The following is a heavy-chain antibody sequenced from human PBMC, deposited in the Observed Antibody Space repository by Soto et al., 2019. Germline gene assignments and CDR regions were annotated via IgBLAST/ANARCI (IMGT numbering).Heavy chain of an antibody. V-gene: IGHV5-51*01. D-gene: IGHD2-2*01. J-gene: IGHJ5*02. CDR3: ARLLEVPAATRWFDP. CDR1: GYSFTSYW. CDR2: IYPGDSDT. Sequence: PGESLKISCKGSGYSFTSYWMGWVRQMSGKGLEWMGIIYPGDSDTRYSPSFQGQVPISADKSISTAYLQWSSLKASDTAMYYCARLLEVPAATRWFDPWGQGTLVTVSS.